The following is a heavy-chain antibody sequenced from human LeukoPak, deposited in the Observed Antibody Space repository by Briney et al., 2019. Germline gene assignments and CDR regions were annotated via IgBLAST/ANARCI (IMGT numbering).Heavy chain of an antibody. J-gene: IGHJ4*02. D-gene: IGHD3-22*01. CDR1: GGSFSGYY. V-gene: IGHV4-34*01. CDR2: INHSGST. Sequence: KSSETLSLTCAVYGGSFSGYYWSWIRQPPGKGLEWIGEINHSGSTNYNPSLKSRVTISVDTSKNQFSLKLSSVTAADTAVYYCARGPPRMGGMQAHYYDSSGYYYLWGQGTLVTVSS. CDR3: ARGPPRMGGMQAHYYDSSGYYYL.